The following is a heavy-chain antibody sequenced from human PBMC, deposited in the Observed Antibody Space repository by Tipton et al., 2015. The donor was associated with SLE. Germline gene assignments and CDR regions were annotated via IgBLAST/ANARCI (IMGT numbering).Heavy chain of an antibody. CDR2: INPSGGST. D-gene: IGHD3-16*01. V-gene: IGHV1-46*01. CDR1: GYTFTSYY. Sequence: QSGAEVKKPGASVKVSCKAPGYTFTSYYMHWVRQAPGQGLEWMGIINPSGGSTSYAQKFQGRVTMTRDTSTSTVYMELSSLRSEDTAVYYCARGAGPITSLGNYYYYYYMDVWGKGTTVTVSS. J-gene: IGHJ6*03. CDR3: ARGAGPITSLGNYYYYYYMDV.